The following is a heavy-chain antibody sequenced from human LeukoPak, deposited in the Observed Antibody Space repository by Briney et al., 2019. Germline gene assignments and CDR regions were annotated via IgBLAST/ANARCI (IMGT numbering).Heavy chain of an antibody. Sequence: SETLSLTCAVYGGSFSGYYWSWIRQPPGKGLEWIGEINHSGSTNYNPSLKSRVTISVDTSKNQFSLKLSSATAADTAVYYCARGYYYVNYWGQGTLVTVSS. D-gene: IGHD3-22*01. J-gene: IGHJ4*02. CDR1: GGSFSGYY. CDR3: ARGYYYVNY. CDR2: INHSGST. V-gene: IGHV4-34*01.